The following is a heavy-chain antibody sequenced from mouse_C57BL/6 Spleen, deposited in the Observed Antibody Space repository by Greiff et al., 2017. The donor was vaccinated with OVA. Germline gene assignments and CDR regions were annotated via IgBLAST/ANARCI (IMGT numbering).Heavy chain of an antibody. Sequence: VKLLESGPGLVAPSQSLSITCTVSGFSLTSYAISWVRQPPGKGLEWLGVIWTGGGTNYNSALKSRLSISKDNSKSQVFLKMNSLQTDDTARYYCAREGYDYDVRTFFAYWGQGTLVTVSA. J-gene: IGHJ3*01. D-gene: IGHD2-4*01. V-gene: IGHV2-9-1*01. CDR3: AREGYDYDVRTFFAY. CDR1: GFSLTSYA. CDR2: IWTGGGT.